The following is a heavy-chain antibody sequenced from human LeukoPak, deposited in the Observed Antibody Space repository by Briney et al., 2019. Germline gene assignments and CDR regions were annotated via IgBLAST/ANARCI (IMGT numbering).Heavy chain of an antibody. Sequence: SETLSLTCTVSGGSISSYYWSWIRQPPGKGLEWIGYIYYSGSTNYNPSLKSRVTISVDTSKNQFSLKLSSVTAADTAVYYCASSRSGGYAFDIWGQGTMVTVSS. CDR1: GGSISSYY. J-gene: IGHJ3*02. CDR2: IYYSGST. CDR3: ASSRSGGYAFDI. V-gene: IGHV4-59*01. D-gene: IGHD6-25*01.